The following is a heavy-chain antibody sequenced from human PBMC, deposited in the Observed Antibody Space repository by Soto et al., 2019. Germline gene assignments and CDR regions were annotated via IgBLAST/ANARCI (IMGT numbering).Heavy chain of an antibody. D-gene: IGHD2-2*01. Sequence: GGSLRLSCAASGFTFNTYSMNWVRQAPGKGLEWVSFISSRNSLIYYADSVRGRFTISRDNAKNSVFLQMNSLRVEDTAVYYCARDPAGSTRPYYYGMDVWGQGTTVTVSS. V-gene: IGHV3-21*01. CDR3: ARDPAGSTRPYYYGMDV. CDR1: GFTFNTYS. J-gene: IGHJ6*02. CDR2: ISSRNSLI.